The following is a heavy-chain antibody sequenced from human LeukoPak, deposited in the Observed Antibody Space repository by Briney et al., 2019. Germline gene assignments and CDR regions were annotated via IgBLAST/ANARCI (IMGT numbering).Heavy chain of an antibody. CDR1: GGSISSGGYY. D-gene: IGHD4-17*01. Sequence: PSETLSLTCTVSGGSISSGGYYWSWIRQHPGKGLEWIGYIYYSGSTYYNPSLKSRVTISVDTSKNQFSLKLSSVTAADTAVYYCARGPNHGDYRGDPWGQGTLVTVSS. J-gene: IGHJ5*02. CDR2: IYYSGST. CDR3: ARGPNHGDYRGDP. V-gene: IGHV4-31*03.